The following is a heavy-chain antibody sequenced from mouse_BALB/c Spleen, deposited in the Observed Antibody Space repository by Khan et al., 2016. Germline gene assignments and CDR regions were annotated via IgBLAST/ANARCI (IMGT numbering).Heavy chain of an antibody. CDR3: ARTGDTLYYAMDY. CDR1: GYSITSDYA. CDR2: ISYSGST. V-gene: IGHV3-2*02. Sequence: EVQLQESGPGLVKPSQSLSLTCTVTGYSITSDYAWNWIRQFPGNKLEWMGYISYSGSTSYNPSLKSRISITRDTSKNHFFLQLNSVTTEDTATYYSARTGDTLYYAMDYWGQGTSVTVSS. J-gene: IGHJ4*01.